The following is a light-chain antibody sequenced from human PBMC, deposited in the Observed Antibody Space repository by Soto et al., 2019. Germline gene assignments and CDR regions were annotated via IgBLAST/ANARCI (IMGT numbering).Light chain of an antibody. CDR3: QKYNSAPQWT. J-gene: IGKJ1*01. Sequence: DIQMTQSPSSLSASVGDRVTITCRASQGISNYLAWYQQKPGKVPKLLIYAASTLQSGVPSRFSGSGSGTDFTLTISSRQPEDVATYYCQKYNSAPQWTFGQGTKVEIK. CDR2: AAS. V-gene: IGKV1-27*01. CDR1: QGISNY.